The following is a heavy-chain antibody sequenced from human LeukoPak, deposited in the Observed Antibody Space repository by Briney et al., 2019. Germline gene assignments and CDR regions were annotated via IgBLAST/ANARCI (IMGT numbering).Heavy chain of an antibody. CDR2: IIPIFGTA. CDR1: GGTFSSYA. V-gene: IGHV1-69*05. J-gene: IGHJ3*02. Sequence: SVKVSCKASGGTFSSYAISWVRQAPGQGLEWMGRIIPIFGTANYAQKFQGRVTITTDESTSTAYMELSSLRSEDTAVYYCARGGTSWPDAFDIWGQGTMVTVSS. D-gene: IGHD2-2*01. CDR3: ARGGTSWPDAFDI.